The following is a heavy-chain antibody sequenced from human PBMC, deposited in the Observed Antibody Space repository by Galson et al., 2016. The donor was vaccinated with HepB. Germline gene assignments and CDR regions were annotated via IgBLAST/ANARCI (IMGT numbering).Heavy chain of an antibody. CDR1: GFTSGDYS. Sequence: SLRLSCAASGFTSGDYSMFWIRQVPGKGLEWVSHISSDGLSTDYSNSVKGRFTLSRDTSRNSIYLQMNSLRTEDSAMYYCAKAGLMYINYVKNWFDFWGQGTLVTVSS. D-gene: IGHD4-11*01. CDR3: AKAGLMYINYVKNWFDF. J-gene: IGHJ5*01. V-gene: IGHV3-43*01. CDR2: ISSDGLST.